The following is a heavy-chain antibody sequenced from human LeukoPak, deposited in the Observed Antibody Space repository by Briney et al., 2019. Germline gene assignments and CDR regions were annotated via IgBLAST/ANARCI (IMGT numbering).Heavy chain of an antibody. CDR2: ISSSSSYV. V-gene: IGHV3-21*01. Sequence: GGSLRLSCAASGFTFSSYSMNWVRQAPGKGLEWVSSISSSSSYVYYADSVKGRFTISRDNAKNSLYLQMNSLRAEDTAVYYCARSFPVAVVVAAMDYWGQGTLVTVSS. CDR3: ARSFPVAVVVAAMDY. CDR1: GFTFSSYS. D-gene: IGHD2-15*01. J-gene: IGHJ4*02.